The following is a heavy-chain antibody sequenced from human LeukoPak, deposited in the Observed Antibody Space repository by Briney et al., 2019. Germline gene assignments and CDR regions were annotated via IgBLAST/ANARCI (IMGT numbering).Heavy chain of an antibody. J-gene: IGHJ4*02. Sequence: SQTLSLTCSVSGGSIISGDYYWSWIRQPPGKGLEWIGYIYYSGSTYYNPSLKSRVTISVDTSKNQFSLKLSSVTAADTAVYYCARVYSIFGVVKYYFDYWGQGTLVTVSS. V-gene: IGHV4-30-4*01. CDR1: GGSIISGDYY. D-gene: IGHD3-3*01. CDR3: ARVYSIFGVVKYYFDY. CDR2: IYYSGST.